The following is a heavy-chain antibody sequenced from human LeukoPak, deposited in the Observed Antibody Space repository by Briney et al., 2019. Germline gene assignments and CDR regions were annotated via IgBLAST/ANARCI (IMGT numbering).Heavy chain of an antibody. CDR1: GFTFDDYG. CDR2: INSDGSST. V-gene: IGHV3-74*01. CDR3: ARAGGRGLKTAAFDI. D-gene: IGHD5-24*01. Sequence: SGGSLRLSCAASGFTFDDYGMSWVRQAPGKGLEWVSRINSDGSSTSYADSVKGRFTISRDNAKNTLYVQMNSLRAEGTAVYYCARAGGRGLKTAAFDIWGQGTMVTVSS. J-gene: IGHJ3*02.